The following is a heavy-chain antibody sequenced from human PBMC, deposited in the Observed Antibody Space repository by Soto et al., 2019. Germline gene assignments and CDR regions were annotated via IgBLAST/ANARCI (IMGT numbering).Heavy chain of an antibody. CDR3: ATRISRYYYINV. CDR1: GGSFSGYY. CDR2: INHSGGT. D-gene: IGHD3-22*01. J-gene: IGHJ6*03. Sequence: SETLSLTCAVYGGSFSGYYWSWIRQPPGKGLERIGEINHSGGTNYNPSLKSRVTISLDTSRNQFSLKLTSLTAADTAIYYCATRISRYYYINVWAKGTTVTASS. V-gene: IGHV4-34*01.